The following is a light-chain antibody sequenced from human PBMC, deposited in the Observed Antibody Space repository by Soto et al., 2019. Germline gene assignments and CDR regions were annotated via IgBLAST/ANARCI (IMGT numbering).Light chain of an antibody. CDR3: LQFKSWPPMYT. Sequence: EIVMTQSPVTLSVSPGERVTLSCKASQNIGGKLAWYQQKPGQAPRLLLSGPSTRASGIPARFSGSESGTEFTLTISSLQSEDFAVYYCLQFKSWPPMYTFGQGTKLESK. CDR2: GPS. J-gene: IGKJ2*01. V-gene: IGKV3-15*01. CDR1: QNIGGK.